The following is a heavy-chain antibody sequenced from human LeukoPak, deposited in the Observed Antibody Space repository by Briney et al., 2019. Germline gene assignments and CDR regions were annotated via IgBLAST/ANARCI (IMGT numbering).Heavy chain of an antibody. CDR2: IYYSGSS. CDR3: ARGGSIAVLGNWFDP. V-gene: IGHV4-59*01. CDR1: GGSISSYY. D-gene: IGHD6-19*01. Sequence: PSETLSLTCTVSGGSISSYYWSWIRQPPGKGLEWIGHIYYSGSSNYNPSLKSRVTISVNTSKNQFSLKLSSVTAADTAVYYCARGGSIAVLGNWFDPWGQGTLVTVSS. J-gene: IGHJ5*02.